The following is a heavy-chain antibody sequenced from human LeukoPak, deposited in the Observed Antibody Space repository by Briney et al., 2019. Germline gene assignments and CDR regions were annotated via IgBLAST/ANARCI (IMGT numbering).Heavy chain of an antibody. CDR1: GFTFISYW. D-gene: IGHD3-22*01. CDR3: AKELTYYDSSGYHGGGMDV. CDR2: INSDGSTT. V-gene: IGHV3-74*01. J-gene: IGHJ6*02. Sequence: GGSLRLSCAASGFTFISYWMHWVRQAPEKGLVWVSRINSDGSTTSYAASVKGRFTISRDTAKNTLYLQMNSLRAEDTAVYYCAKELTYYDSSGYHGGGMDVWGQGTTVTVSS.